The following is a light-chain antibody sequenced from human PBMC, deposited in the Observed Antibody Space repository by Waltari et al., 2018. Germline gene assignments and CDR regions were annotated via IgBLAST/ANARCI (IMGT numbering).Light chain of an antibody. Sequence: QPALTQPAPVLGSPGQSVTIFCTGTSNAAGVNTSFSWYQEHPGQAPRLIIYDVSDRPSGVSDRFSGSKSGNTASLTISGLQAEDEADYYCTSQSSNNVVLFGGGTKLTVL. J-gene: IGLJ2*01. CDR2: DVS. V-gene: IGLV2-14*01. CDR1: SNAAGVNTS. CDR3: TSQSSNNVVL.